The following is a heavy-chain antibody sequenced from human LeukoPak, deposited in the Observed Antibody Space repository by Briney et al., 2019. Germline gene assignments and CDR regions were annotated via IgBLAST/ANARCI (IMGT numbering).Heavy chain of an antibody. J-gene: IGHJ4*02. V-gene: IGHV3-33*01. CDR3: ARDQGGNPYYFDY. D-gene: IGHD4-23*01. CDR1: GFTFSRYG. CDR2: IWYDGSDK. Sequence: GGSLRLSCAASGFTFSRYGMHWVRQAPGKGLEWVAVIWYDGSDKYYADSVKGRFTISRDNSKNTLYLQMNSLRAEDTAVYYCARDQGGNPYYFDYWGQGTLVTVSS.